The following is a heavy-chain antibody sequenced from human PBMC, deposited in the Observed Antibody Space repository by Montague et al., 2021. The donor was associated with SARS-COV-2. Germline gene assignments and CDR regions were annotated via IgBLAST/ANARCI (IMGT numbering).Heavy chain of an antibody. CDR3: ARVHIVVVTAMQYFDL. CDR1: GGSISSGGYY. Sequence: TLSLTCTVSGGSISSGGYYWSWIRQHPGKGLEWIGYIYYSGSTYYNPSLKSRVTISVDTSKNQFSLKLSSVTAADTAVYYCARVHIVVVTAMQYFDLWGHGTLVTVSS. CDR2: IYYSGST. D-gene: IGHD2-21*02. V-gene: IGHV4-31*03. J-gene: IGHJ2*01.